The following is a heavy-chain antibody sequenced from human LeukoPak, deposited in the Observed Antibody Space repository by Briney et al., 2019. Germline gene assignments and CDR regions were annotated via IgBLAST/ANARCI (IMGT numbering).Heavy chain of an antibody. D-gene: IGHD1-7*01. J-gene: IGHJ3*02. CDR3: ARGHPNWNYRTDAFDI. CDR2: ISYDGSNK. CDR1: GFTFSSYW. Sequence: PGGSLRLSCAASGFTFSSYWMHWVRQAPGKGLEWVAVISYDGSNKYYADSVKGRFTISRDNSKNTLYLQMNSLRAEDTAVYYCARGHPNWNYRTDAFDIWGQGTMVTVSS. V-gene: IGHV3-30-3*01.